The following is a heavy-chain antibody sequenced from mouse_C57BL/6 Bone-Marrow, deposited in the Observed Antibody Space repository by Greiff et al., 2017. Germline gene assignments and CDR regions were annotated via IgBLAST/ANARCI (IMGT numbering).Heavy chain of an antibody. D-gene: IGHD2-5*01. CDR3: ARRAIVTFDY. V-gene: IGHV1-78*01. Sequence: QLQQSDAELVKPGASVKISRKVSGYTFTDHTIHWMKQRPEQGMEWIGYIYPRDGSTKYNEKFKGKATLTADKSSSTAYMQLSSLTTEDSAIYYCARRAIVTFDYGGQGTALTVSA. CDR2: IYPRDGST. J-gene: IGHJ2*01. CDR1: GYTFTDHT.